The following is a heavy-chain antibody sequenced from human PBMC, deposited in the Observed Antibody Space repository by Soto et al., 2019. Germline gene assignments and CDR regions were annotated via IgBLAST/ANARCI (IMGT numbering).Heavy chain of an antibody. CDR2: ITFSGNTV. V-gene: IGHV3-11*01. CDR3: ARVSWREKYGMDV. Sequence: PRGSLRLSCAASGFTFSDSYMSWIRQAPGKGLEWISYITFSGNTVYYADSLKGRFTISRDNAKNSLYLQMNRLRAEDTAVYYCARVSWREKYGMDVWGQGTTVTVSS. CDR1: GFTFSDSY. J-gene: IGHJ6*02.